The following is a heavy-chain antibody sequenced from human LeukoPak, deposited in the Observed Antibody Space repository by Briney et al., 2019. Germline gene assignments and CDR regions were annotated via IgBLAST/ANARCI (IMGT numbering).Heavy chain of an antibody. CDR2: ISPSGGST. J-gene: IGHJ4*02. Sequence: ASVKVSCKASGYTFTSYYMHWVRQAPGQGLEWMGIISPSGGSTSYAQKFQGRVTMTRDTSTSTVYMELSSLRSEDTAVYYCATSGYSYGPAFDYWGQGTLVTVSS. V-gene: IGHV1-46*01. CDR3: ATSGYSYGPAFDY. D-gene: IGHD5-18*01. CDR1: GYTFTSYY.